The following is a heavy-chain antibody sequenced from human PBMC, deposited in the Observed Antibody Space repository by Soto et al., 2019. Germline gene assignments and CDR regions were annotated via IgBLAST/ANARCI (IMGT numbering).Heavy chain of an antibody. D-gene: IGHD6-13*01. V-gene: IGHV1-46*01. CDR2: INPSGGST. Sequence: ASVKVSCKASGYTFTSYYMHWARQAPGQGLEWMGIINPSGGSTSYAQKFQGRVTMTRDTSTSTVYMELSSLRSEDTAVYYCARDRSPVSSSSWYLYGMDVWGQGPTVTVSS. J-gene: IGHJ6*02. CDR1: GYTFTSYY. CDR3: ARDRSPVSSSSWYLYGMDV.